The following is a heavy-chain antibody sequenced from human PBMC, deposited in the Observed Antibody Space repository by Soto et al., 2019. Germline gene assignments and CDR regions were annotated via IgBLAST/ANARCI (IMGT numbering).Heavy chain of an antibody. V-gene: IGHV3-74*01. CDR1: GFTICSYW. J-gene: IGHJ4*02. Sequence: GLRRDSCAASGFTICSYWMHWVRQTPEKGLVWVSRINSDGSITTSADSVKGRFTISRDNAKNTLYLQMNNLRADDTAVYYCARTTYSGSRFDYWGQGTLVTV. CDR3: ARTTYSGSRFDY. CDR2: INSDGSIT. D-gene: IGHD1-26*01.